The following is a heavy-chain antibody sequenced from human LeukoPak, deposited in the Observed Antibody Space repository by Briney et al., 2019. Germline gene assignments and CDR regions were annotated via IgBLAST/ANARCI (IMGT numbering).Heavy chain of an antibody. D-gene: IGHD6-19*01. CDR1: GGSISSYY. V-gene: IGHV4-59*01. CDR3: ARDGVAGGFDY. CDR2: IHYSGST. Sequence: EPSETLSLTCTVSGGSISSYYWSWIRQPPGKGVEWIGYIHYSGSTNHNSSLKSRVTISVDTSKNQYSLKLSSVTAADTAVYYCARDGVAGGFDYWGQGTLVTVSS. J-gene: IGHJ4*02.